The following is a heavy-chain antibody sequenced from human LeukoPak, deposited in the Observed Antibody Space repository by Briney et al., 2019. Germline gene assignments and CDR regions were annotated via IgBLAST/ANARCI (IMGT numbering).Heavy chain of an antibody. D-gene: IGHD1-26*01. CDR1: GYTFTSHG. V-gene: IGHV1-18*01. CDR2: ITTYNGKT. CDR3: ARLGSPIYYYYIGV. Sequence: ASVKVSCKASGYTFTSHGISWVRQAPGQGLEWMGWITTYNGKTNYAQKLQGRVTMTPDTSTSTAYMELRSLRSDDRAVYYCARLGSPIYYYYIGVWGKGTTVTVSS. J-gene: IGHJ6*03.